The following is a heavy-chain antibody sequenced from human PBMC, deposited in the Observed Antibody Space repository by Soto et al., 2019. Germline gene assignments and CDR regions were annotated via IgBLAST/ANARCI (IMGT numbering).Heavy chain of an antibody. CDR2: IIPIFGTA. CDR3: ARCGHRSRRGPYYFDY. V-gene: IGHV1-69*12. D-gene: IGHD3-10*01. Sequence: QVQLVQSGAEVKKPGSSVKVSCKASGGTFSSYAISWVRQAPGQGLEWMGGIIPIFGTADYAQKFQDRVMITADEPTRTAHREISSLRSEDTAVYDCARCGHRSRRGPYYFDYWGQRTLVSVSS. CDR1: GGTFSSYA. J-gene: IGHJ4*02.